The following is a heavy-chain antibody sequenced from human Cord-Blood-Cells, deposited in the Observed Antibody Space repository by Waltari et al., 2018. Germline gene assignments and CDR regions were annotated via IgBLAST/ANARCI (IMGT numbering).Heavy chain of an antibody. Sequence: QLQLQESGPGLVKPSETLSLTCTVSGGSISSSSYYWGWIRQPPGKGLEWIGSIYYSGRTYYNPSLKSRLTISVDTSKSQFSLKLSSVTAADTAVYYCARPLVYCGGDCYSDYWGQGTLVTVSS. J-gene: IGHJ4*02. D-gene: IGHD2-21*02. V-gene: IGHV4-39*01. CDR1: GGSISSSSYY. CDR3: ARPLVYCGGDCYSDY. CDR2: IYYSGRT.